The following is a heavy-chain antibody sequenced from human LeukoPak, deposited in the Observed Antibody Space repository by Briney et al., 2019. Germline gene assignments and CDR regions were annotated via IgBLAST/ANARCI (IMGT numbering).Heavy chain of an antibody. CDR2: IKQDGSEK. CDR1: GFAFSSYW. Sequence: GGSLRLSCAASGFAFSSYWMTWVRQAPGKGLEWVANIKQDGSEKYYVDSVKGRFTISRDNAKNSLYLQMNSLRAEDTAVYYCARKPYYYGSGRGYWGQGTLVTVSS. D-gene: IGHD3-10*01. CDR3: ARKPYYYGSGRGY. J-gene: IGHJ4*02. V-gene: IGHV3-7*01.